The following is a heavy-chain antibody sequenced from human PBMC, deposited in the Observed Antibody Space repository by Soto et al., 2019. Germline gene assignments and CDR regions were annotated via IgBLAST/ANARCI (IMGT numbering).Heavy chain of an antibody. CDR1: GGTFSSYA. CDR3: ARVVEVAGGPYYYYGMDV. J-gene: IGHJ6*02. V-gene: IGHV1-69*06. CDR2: IIPIFGTA. D-gene: IGHD6-19*01. Sequence: RASVKLSCKASGGTFSSYAISWLRQAPRQGLEWMGGIIPIFGTANYAQKFQGRVTITADKSTSTAYMELSSLRSEDTAVYYCARVVEVAGGPYYYYGMDVWGQGTTVTVSS.